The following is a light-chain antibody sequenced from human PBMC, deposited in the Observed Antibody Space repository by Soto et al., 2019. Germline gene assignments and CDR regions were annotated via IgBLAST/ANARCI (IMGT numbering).Light chain of an antibody. Sequence: DIQMTQSPSSLSASVGDRVTITCRASQSISSYLNWYQQKPGKAPKLLIYTASSLQVGFPSRFSGSGSGTDFTLTINSLQPEDFATYYCQQSFSAPLTFGGGTKVDI. CDR1: QSISSY. CDR3: QQSFSAPLT. J-gene: IGKJ4*01. CDR2: TAS. V-gene: IGKV1-39*01.